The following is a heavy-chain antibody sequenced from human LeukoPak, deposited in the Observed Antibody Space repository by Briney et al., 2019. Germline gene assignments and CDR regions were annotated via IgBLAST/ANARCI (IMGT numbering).Heavy chain of an antibody. CDR1: GGSISSDY. CDR2: IYYIGST. V-gene: IGHV4-59*01. Sequence: NTSETLSLTCTVSGGSISSDYWSWIRQSPGRGLEWIGYIYYIGSTNYNPSLKSRNTISVDTSKSHFSLKLSSVTAADTAVYYCARVVGATGSSDYWGQGTLVTVSS. CDR3: ARVVGATGSSDY. D-gene: IGHD1-26*01. J-gene: IGHJ4*02.